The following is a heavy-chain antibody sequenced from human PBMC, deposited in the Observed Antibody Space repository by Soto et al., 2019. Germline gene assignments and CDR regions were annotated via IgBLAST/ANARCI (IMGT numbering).Heavy chain of an antibody. V-gene: IGHV3-48*02. CDR3: ATEATLAY. Sequence: GGSLRLSCAASGFIFSNYNMNWVRQAPGKGLEWISYISGSSSTIYYADSVKDRFTISRDNAKNSLYLQMNSLRDEDTAVYYCATEATLAYWGLGTLVTVSS. CDR2: ISGSSSTI. CDR1: GFIFSNYN. J-gene: IGHJ4*02. D-gene: IGHD1-26*01.